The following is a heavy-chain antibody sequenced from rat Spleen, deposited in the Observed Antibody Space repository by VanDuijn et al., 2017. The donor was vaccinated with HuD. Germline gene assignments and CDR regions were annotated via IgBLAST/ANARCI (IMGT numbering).Heavy chain of an antibody. CDR2: ISYDGSSL. V-gene: IGHV5-29*01. Sequence: EVQLVESGGGLVQPGRSLKLSCAASGFSFSNYGMHWIRQTPTRGLEWVATISYDGSSLYYRDSVKGRFTISRDNAKSTLYLQMDSLRSEDTATYYCARRDYGYTYDWFAYWGQGTLVTVSS. J-gene: IGHJ3*01. D-gene: IGHD1-9*01. CDR3: ARRDYGYTYDWFAY. CDR1: GFSFSNYG.